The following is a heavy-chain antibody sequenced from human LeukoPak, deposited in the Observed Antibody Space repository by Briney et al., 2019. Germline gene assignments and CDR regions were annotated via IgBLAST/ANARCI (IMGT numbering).Heavy chain of an antibody. CDR1: GFTFSSYA. CDR2: ISGSGGST. CDR3: AKVYYDSSGSYYFDY. J-gene: IGHJ4*02. Sequence: GGSLRLSCAASGFTFSSYAVSWVRQAPGKGLEWVSAISGSGGSTYYADSVKGRFTISRDNSKITLYLQMNSLRAEDTAVYYCAKVYYDSSGSYYFDYWGQGTLVTVSS. D-gene: IGHD3-22*01. V-gene: IGHV3-23*01.